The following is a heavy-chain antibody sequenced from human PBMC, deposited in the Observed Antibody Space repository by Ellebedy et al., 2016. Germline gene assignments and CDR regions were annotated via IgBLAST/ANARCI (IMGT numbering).Heavy chain of an antibody. CDR3: ATKAPLYYFDY. J-gene: IGHJ4*02. D-gene: IGHD2-8*01. CDR2: ISGSGGST. Sequence: GESLKISCAASGFTFSSYAMSWVRQAPGKGLEWVSVISGSGGSTYYADSVKGRFTISRDNSKNTLYLQMNSLRAEDTAVYYCATKAPLYYFDYWGQGTLVTVSS. V-gene: IGHV3-23*01. CDR1: GFTFSSYA.